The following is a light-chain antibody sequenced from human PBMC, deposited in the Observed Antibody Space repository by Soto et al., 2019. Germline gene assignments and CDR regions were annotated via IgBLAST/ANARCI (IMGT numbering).Light chain of an antibody. V-gene: IGKV1-9*01. J-gene: IGKJ4*01. CDR1: QGISSY. Sequence: DIQLTQSPSFLSSSVGDRVTITCRASQGISSYLAWYQQRPCNAPTLLIYAASTWPSGVPARFSGSGSGTEFTLTISSLQPEDFATYYCQQHNSYPLTFGGGTKVEIK. CDR3: QQHNSYPLT. CDR2: AAS.